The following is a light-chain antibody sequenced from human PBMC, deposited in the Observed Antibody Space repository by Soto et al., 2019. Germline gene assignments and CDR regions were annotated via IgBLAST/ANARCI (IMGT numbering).Light chain of an antibody. Sequence: EIVVTQSPDTLSLSPGESATVSCRASQSASGNYLAWYQVKPGQAPRLLIYDASNRPTGIPDRFSGSGSGTDFTLTISRLEPEDFAVYYCQQYGGSPLTFAGGTKVDIK. CDR2: DAS. V-gene: IGKV3-20*01. J-gene: IGKJ4*01. CDR3: QQYGGSPLT. CDR1: QSASGNY.